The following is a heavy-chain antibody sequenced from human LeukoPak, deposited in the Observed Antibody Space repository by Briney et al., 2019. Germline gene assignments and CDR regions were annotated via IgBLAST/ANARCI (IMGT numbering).Heavy chain of an antibody. CDR1: GFTVSSNY. V-gene: IGHV3-53*01. D-gene: IGHD3-22*01. Sequence: GGSLRLSCAASGFTVSSNYLSWVRQAPGEGLVWVSALHSGGHTFYADSVRGRFTISRDNSKNTLYLQMNSLRAEDTAVYYCAKDQVVVLINGAFDIWGQGTMVTVSS. CDR2: LHSGGHT. CDR3: AKDQVVVLINGAFDI. J-gene: IGHJ3*02.